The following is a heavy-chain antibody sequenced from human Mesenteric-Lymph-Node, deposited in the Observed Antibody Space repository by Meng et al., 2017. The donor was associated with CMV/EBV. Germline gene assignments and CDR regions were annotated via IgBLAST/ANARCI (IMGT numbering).Heavy chain of an antibody. CDR1: GYTFTNYG. Sequence: ASVKVSCKASGYTFTNYGINWVRQAPGQGLEGMGWINAYNGNTNYAQKLQGRVTMTTDTVTSTAYMELRSLRSDDTAVYFCARGIHYYDNSDYSFQHWGQGTLVTVSS. D-gene: IGHD3-22*01. CDR3: ARGIHYYDNSDYSFQH. J-gene: IGHJ1*01. V-gene: IGHV1-18*01. CDR2: INAYNGNT.